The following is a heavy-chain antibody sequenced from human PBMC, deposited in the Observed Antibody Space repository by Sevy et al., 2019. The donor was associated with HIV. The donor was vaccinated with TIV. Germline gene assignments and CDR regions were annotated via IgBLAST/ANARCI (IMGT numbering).Heavy chain of an antibody. J-gene: IGHJ4*02. Sequence: ASVKVSCKVSGYTVTEVSMHWVRQAPGKELEWMGRFDPEDGERIYAQKFQGRVTLTEDTSTDTAYMELRSLKSEDTAVYYCATTREYYQDSSGYLDFWGQGTLVTVSS. D-gene: IGHD3-22*01. V-gene: IGHV1-24*01. CDR1: GYTVTEVS. CDR2: FDPEDGER. CDR3: ATTREYYQDSSGYLDF.